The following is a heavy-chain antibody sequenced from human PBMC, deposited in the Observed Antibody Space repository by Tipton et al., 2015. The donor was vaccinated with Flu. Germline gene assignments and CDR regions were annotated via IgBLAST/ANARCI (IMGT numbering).Heavy chain of an antibody. CDR3: ARSKYPPQGGVVDDY. D-gene: IGHD3-3*01. Sequence: LRLSCTVSGGSISSGSYYWSWIRQPAGKGLEWIGRIYTSGSTNYNPSLKSRVTISVDTFKNQFSLKLSSVTAADTAVYYCARSKYPPQGGVVDDYWGQGTLVTVSS. CDR2: IYTSGST. J-gene: IGHJ4*02. CDR1: GGSISSGSYY. V-gene: IGHV4-61*02.